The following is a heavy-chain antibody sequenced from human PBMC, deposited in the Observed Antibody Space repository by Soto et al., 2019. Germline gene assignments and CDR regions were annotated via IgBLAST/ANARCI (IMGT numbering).Heavy chain of an antibody. J-gene: IGHJ4*02. D-gene: IGHD6-19*01. CDR3: ARDRLEIAVAADGGGHFDY. CDR2: ISYDGSNK. V-gene: IGHV3-30-3*01. Sequence: GGSLRLSCAASGFTFSSYAMHWVRQAPGKGLEWVAVISYDGSNKYYADSVKGRFTISRDNSKNTLYLQMNSLRAEDTAVYYCARDRLEIAVAADGGGHFDYWGQGTLVTVSS. CDR1: GFTFSSYA.